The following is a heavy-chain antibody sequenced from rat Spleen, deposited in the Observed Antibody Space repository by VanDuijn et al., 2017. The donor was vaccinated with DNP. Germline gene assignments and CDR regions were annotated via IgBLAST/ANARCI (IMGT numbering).Heavy chain of an antibody. J-gene: IGHJ1*01. CDR2: ITSSGGSI. Sequence: EVQLVESGGDLVQPGRSLKLSCVASGFTFSNYWMTWIRQVPGRGLEWVASITSSGGSIYYPDSVKGRFTISRDDAKNTLYLQMNSLRSEDTATYYCARALWVSWYFDFWGPGTMVTVSS. CDR3: ARALWVSWYFDF. CDR1: GFTFSNYW. D-gene: IGHD1-7*01. V-gene: IGHV5-31*01.